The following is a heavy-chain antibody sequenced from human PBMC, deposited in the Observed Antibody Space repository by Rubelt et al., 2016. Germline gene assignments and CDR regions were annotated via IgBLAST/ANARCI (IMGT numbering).Heavy chain of an antibody. CDR2: IYTGGST. Sequence: EVQLLESGGGLVQFGGSLRLSCAASGFTFSSYAMSWVRQAPGKGLEWVSVIYTGGSTYYADSVKGRFTISRDNSENTLSLQMNSLRAEDTAVYYCASGLTTKYYFDYWGQGTLVTVSS. D-gene: IGHD4/OR15-4a*01. CDR3: ASGLTTKYYFDY. J-gene: IGHJ4*02. V-gene: IGHV3-23*03. CDR1: GFTFSSYA.